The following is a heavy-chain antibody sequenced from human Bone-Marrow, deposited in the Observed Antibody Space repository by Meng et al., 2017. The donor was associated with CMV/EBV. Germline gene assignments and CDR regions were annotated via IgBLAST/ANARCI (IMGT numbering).Heavy chain of an antibody. CDR2: IYYSGST. CDR1: GGSISSYY. D-gene: IGHD1-7*01. Sequence: GSLRLSCTVSGGSISSYYWSWIRQPPGKGLEWIGYIYYSGSTNYNPSLKSRDTISVDTSKNQFSLKLSSVTAADTAVYYCARDRGVDWNYGYYYYYGMDVWGQGTTVTVSS. CDR3: ARDRGVDWNYGYYYYYGMDV. J-gene: IGHJ6*01. V-gene: IGHV4-59*01.